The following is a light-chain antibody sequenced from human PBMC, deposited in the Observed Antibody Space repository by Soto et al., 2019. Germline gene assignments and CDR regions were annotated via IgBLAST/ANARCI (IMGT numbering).Light chain of an antibody. Sequence: EIVMTQSPATLSVSPGETATLSCRASQYVSNKVAWYQQKPGQAPSLLILGASTRATGVPARFSGSGSGTEFTLSIGSLQSEDFAVYYCKQYKEWPPFTFGQGTRLEIK. V-gene: IGKV3-15*01. J-gene: IGKJ5*01. CDR2: GAS. CDR3: KQYKEWPPFT. CDR1: QYVSNK.